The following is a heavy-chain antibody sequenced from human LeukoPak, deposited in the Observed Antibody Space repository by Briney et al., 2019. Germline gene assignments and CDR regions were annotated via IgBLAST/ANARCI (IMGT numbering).Heavy chain of an antibody. D-gene: IGHD3-10*01. CDR1: AGSVSNGNYY. CDR3: ARAGYYYGSGSYYNTPHFDY. Sequence: SETLSLTCTVSAGSVSNGNYYWSWLRQPPGKALEWIGYIYYSGSTYYNPSLKSRVTISVDTSKNQFSLKLSSVTAADTAVYYCARAGYYYGSGSYYNTPHFDYWGQGTLVTVSS. CDR2: IYYSGST. V-gene: IGHV4-61*01. J-gene: IGHJ4*02.